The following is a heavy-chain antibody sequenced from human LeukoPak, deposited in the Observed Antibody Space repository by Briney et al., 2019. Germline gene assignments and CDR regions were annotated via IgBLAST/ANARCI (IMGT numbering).Heavy chain of an antibody. V-gene: IGHV3-23*01. D-gene: IGHD4-11*01. CDR1: GFTFSSYA. CDR3: ARDEYNNYVPFFDY. CDR2: ISGSGRTT. J-gene: IGHJ4*02. Sequence: GGSLRLSCAASGFTFSSYAMGWVRQAPGKGLEWVSTISGSGRTTYYADSAKGRFTISRDNSNNTLYLQMNSLRAEDTAIYYCARDEYNNYVPFFDYWGQGKLVTVSS.